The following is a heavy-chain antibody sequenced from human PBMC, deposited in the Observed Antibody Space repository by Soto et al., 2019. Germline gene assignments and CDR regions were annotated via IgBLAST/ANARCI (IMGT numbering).Heavy chain of an antibody. J-gene: IGHJ5*02. Sequence: PGGSLRLSCEASGFTLSDYDMYWVRQVPGEGLECVSTIGTLHGTYYTDSVKGRFTISRDNARGSVYLQMNNLRAGDTGVYFCARGRSKDFPSTPPPRFDPWGQGVLVTVSS. CDR2: IGTLHGT. CDR1: GFTLSDYD. D-gene: IGHD2-15*01. CDR3: ARGRSKDFPSTPPPRFDP. V-gene: IGHV3-13*01.